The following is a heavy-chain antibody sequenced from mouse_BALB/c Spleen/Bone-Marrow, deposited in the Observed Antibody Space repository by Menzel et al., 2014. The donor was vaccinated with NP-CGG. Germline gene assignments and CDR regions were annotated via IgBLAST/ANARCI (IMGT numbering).Heavy chain of an antibody. D-gene: IGHD4-1*01. V-gene: IGHV14-3*02. J-gene: IGHJ4*01. CDR2: IDPANGNT. CDR1: GFNIKDTY. Sequence: EVQLQQSGAELVKPGASVKLSCTASGFNIKDTYMHWVKQGPEQGLEWIGRIDPANGNTKYDPKFQGKATITADTSSNPAYLQLSSLTSEDTAVYYCARWEYYAMDYWGQGTSVTVSS. CDR3: ARWEYYAMDY.